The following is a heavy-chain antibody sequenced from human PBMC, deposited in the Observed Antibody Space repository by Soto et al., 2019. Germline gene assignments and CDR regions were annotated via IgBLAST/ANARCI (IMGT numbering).Heavy chain of an antibody. CDR3: ARDGSSWYGDS. J-gene: IGHJ4*02. D-gene: IGHD6-13*01. CDR1: VYTFTSYS. CDR2: INPDRGGT. V-gene: IGHV1-2*02. Sequence: XSVKVSCKASVYTFTSYSMHWVRQAPGQRPEWMGWINPDRGGTNYAQKFQGRVTMTRDTSISTAYMELSRLTSDDTAVYYCARDGSSWYGDSWGQGTLVTVSS.